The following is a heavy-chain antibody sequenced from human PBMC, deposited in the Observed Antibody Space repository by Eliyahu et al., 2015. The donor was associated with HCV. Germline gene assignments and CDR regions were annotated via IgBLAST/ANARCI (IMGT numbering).Heavy chain of an antibody. CDR1: GFXXSSYS. Sequence: EVQLVESGGGLVQPGGSLRLSCAASGFXXSSYSMNWVRQAPGKGLEWVSYISSSSSTIYYADSVKGRFTISRDNAKNSLYLQMNSLRAEDTAVYYCARDKQGTVLWLDYWGQGTLVTVSS. V-gene: IGHV3-48*01. CDR2: ISSSSSTI. D-gene: IGHD2-21*01. J-gene: IGHJ4*02. CDR3: ARDKQGTVLWLDY.